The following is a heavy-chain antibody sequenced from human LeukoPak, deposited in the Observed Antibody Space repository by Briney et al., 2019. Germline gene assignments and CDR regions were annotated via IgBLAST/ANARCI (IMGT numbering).Heavy chain of an antibody. CDR1: GGSVSSGGDY. CDR2: IYYSGST. V-gene: IGHV4-61*03. Sequence: SETLSLTCAVSGGSVSSGGDYWSWIRQPPGKGLEWIGYIYYSGSTNYNPFLKSRVTISVDTSKNHFSLKLSSVTAADTAVYYCARPWLGAFDYWGQGTLVTVSS. D-gene: IGHD5-12*01. CDR3: ARPWLGAFDY. J-gene: IGHJ4*02.